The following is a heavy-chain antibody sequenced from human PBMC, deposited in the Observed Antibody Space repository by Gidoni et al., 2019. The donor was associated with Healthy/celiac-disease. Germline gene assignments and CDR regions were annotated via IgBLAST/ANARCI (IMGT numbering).Heavy chain of an antibody. CDR1: GGPISRSSYY. CDR2: LYYSGST. Sequence: QLQLQESGPGLVKPSENLSLTCTGPGGPISRSSYYWGWIRQPPGKGLEWIGSLYYSGSTYYNPSLTSRVTISVDTSTNQFSLKLSSVTAAATAVYYCARDPPPAAAGTGSDYWGQGTLVTVSS. J-gene: IGHJ4*02. V-gene: IGHV4-39*07. CDR3: ARDPPPAAAGTGSDY. D-gene: IGHD6-13*01.